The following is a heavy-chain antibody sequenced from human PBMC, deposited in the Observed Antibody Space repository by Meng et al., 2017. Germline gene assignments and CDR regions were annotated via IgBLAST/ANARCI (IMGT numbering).Heavy chain of an antibody. D-gene: IGHD1-1*01. CDR2: IIPIFGTA. CDR3: ARGAGPQRPYYFDY. Sequence: SVNVSCKASGGTFSSYAISWVRQAPGQGLEWMGGIIPIFGTANYAQKFQGRVTITADKSTSTAYMELSSLRSEDTAVYYCARGAGPQRPYYFDYWGQGTLVTVSS. CDR1: GGTFSSYA. J-gene: IGHJ4*02. V-gene: IGHV1-69*06.